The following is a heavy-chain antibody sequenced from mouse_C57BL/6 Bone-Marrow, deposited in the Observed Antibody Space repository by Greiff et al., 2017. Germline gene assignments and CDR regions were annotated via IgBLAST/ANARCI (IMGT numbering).Heavy chain of an antibody. CDR3: ARGYGSSYRYFDV. D-gene: IGHD1-1*01. J-gene: IGHJ1*03. CDR1: GYTFTSYW. V-gene: IGHV1-55*01. Sequence: VQLQQPGAELVKPGASVKMSCKASGYTFTSYWITWVKQRPGPGLEWTGDIYPGSGSTNYNEKFKSKATLTVDTSSSTAYMQLSSLTSEDSAVYGWARGYGSSYRYFDVWGTGTTVTVSS. CDR2: IYPGSGST.